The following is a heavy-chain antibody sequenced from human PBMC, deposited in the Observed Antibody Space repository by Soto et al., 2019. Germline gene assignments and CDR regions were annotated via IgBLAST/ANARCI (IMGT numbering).Heavy chain of an antibody. V-gene: IGHV1-69*13. CDR1: GGTFSSYA. D-gene: IGHD3-22*01. CDR2: IIPIFGTA. Sequence: ASVKVSCKASGGTFSSYAISWVRQAPGQGLEWMGGIIPIFGTANYAQKFQGRVTITADESTSTAYMELSSLRSEDTAVYYCAGAYYYDSSGYYYRYYYGMDVWGQGTTVTVS. CDR3: AGAYYYDSSGYYYRYYYGMDV. J-gene: IGHJ6*02.